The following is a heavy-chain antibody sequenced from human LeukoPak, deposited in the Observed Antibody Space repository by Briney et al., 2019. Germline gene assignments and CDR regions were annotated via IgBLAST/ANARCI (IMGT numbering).Heavy chain of an antibody. CDR3: AKDPAAYYDFWSGYYYFDY. J-gene: IGHJ4*02. CDR2: ISGSGGST. D-gene: IGHD3-3*01. V-gene: IGHV3-23*01. CDR1: GFTFSSYA. Sequence: GSLRLSCAASGFTFSSYAMCWVRQAPGKGLEWVSAISGSGGSTYYADSVKGRFTISRDNSKNTLYLQMNSLRAEDTAVYYCAKDPAAYYDFWSGYYYFDYWGQGTLVTVSS.